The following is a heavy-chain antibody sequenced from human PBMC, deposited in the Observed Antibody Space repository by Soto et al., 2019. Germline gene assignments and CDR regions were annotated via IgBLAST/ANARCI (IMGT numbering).Heavy chain of an antibody. J-gene: IGHJ4*02. CDR1: GFSLSTTEVG. D-gene: IGHD3-9*01. Sequence: QSTLKESGPTLVEPTQTLTLTCTFSGFSLSTTEVGVGWIRQPPGKALEWLALIYWDDDKRYSPSLKSRLTITKDTSKNQVVLTMTNMDPVDTATYYCAHRFDWYYFDYWGQGTLVTVSS. CDR3: AHRFDWYYFDY. V-gene: IGHV2-5*02. CDR2: IYWDDDK.